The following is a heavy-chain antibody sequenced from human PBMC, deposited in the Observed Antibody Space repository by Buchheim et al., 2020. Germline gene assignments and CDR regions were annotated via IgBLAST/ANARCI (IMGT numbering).Heavy chain of an antibody. Sequence: QVQLQEWGPGLVKPSETLSLSCTVSGGSIRSNYWSWIRQPPGKGLEYLGQVYHSGTNNYNPSLKSQVSISLATSKNQFSLELRSVTAADTAVYYCARDIEVVGATLYFDLWGRGTL. J-gene: IGHJ2*01. CDR2: VYHSGTN. CDR1: GGSIRSNY. CDR3: ARDIEVVGATLYFDL. D-gene: IGHD1-26*01. V-gene: IGHV4-59*01.